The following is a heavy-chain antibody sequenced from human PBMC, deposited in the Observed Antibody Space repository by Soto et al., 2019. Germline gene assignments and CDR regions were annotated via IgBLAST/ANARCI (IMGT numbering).Heavy chain of an antibody. CDR3: AHRVLRTVFGLVTTTAIYFDF. D-gene: IGHD3-3*01. CDR1: GFSLTTSGVG. Sequence: QITLNESGPTVVRPTETLTLTCRFSGFSLTTSGVGVGWIRQSPGKAPEWLALIYWDVDKRYSACRKSRLTITKDTSKNQVIPTVSDLDPTDTATYSCAHRVLRTVFGLVTTTAIYFDFWGQGTPVAVSS. J-gene: IGHJ4*02. CDR2: IYWDVDK. V-gene: IGHV2-5*02.